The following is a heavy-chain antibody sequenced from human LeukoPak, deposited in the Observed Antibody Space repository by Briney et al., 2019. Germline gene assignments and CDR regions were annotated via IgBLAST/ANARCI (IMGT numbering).Heavy chain of an antibody. J-gene: IGHJ5*02. CDR2: IVSKTDGGTT. V-gene: IGHV3-15*04. Sequence: GGSLRLSCAASGFTFSNAWMSWVRQPPGKGPEWVGRIVSKTDGGTTDYAAPVKGRFTISRDDSKNTLYLQMNSLKTEDTAVYYCTTLYHFDPWGQGTLVTVSS. CDR3: TTLYHFDP. CDR1: GFTFSNAW. D-gene: IGHD2-2*01.